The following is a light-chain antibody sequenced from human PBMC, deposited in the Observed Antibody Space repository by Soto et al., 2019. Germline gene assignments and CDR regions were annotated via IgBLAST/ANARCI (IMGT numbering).Light chain of an antibody. V-gene: IGKV1-5*01. Sequence: DIQMTQSPSTLSASVGDRVSITCRASQSISSWLAWYQQKPGKTPKRLIYDASSFESGVPSRFSGSGSGTEFTLTITSLQTDDFATYDCQQYDSYPTCGQGTKVEVK. CDR2: DAS. J-gene: IGKJ1*01. CDR3: QQYDSYPT. CDR1: QSISSW.